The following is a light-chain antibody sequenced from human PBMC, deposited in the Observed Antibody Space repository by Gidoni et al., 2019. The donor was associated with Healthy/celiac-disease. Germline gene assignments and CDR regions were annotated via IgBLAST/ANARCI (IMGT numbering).Light chain of an antibody. V-gene: IGKV2-28*01. J-gene: IGKJ5*01. CDR3: IQALQTPLT. Sequence: DIVMTQSPPSLPVTPGEPASISCRSSQSLLHSNGYNYLDWYLQKPGQSPQLLIYLGSNRASGVPDRFSGSGSGTDFTLKISRVEAEDVGVYYCIQALQTPLTFGQGTRLEIK. CDR2: LGS. CDR1: QSLLHSNGYNY.